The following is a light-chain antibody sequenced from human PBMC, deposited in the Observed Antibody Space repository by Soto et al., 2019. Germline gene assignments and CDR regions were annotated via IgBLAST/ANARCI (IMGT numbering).Light chain of an antibody. Sequence: EIVLTQSPATLSLSPGERATLSCRASQSVSSYLAWYQQKPGQAPRLLIYDASNRATGIPARFSGSGSGTDFTLTISSLEPEDFAVYYCQQRSNQHTFGGGTKVEIK. J-gene: IGKJ4*02. CDR1: QSVSSY. CDR3: QQRSNQHT. V-gene: IGKV3-11*01. CDR2: DAS.